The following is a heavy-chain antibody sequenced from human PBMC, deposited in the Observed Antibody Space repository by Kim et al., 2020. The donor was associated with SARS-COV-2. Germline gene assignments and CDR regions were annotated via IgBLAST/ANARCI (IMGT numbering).Heavy chain of an antibody. CDR2: ISSNGGST. V-gene: IGHV3-64D*09. CDR1: GFTFSSYA. Sequence: GGSLRLSCSASGFTFSSYAMHWVRQAPGKGLEYVSAISSNGGSTYYADSVKGRFTISRDNSKNTLYLQMSSLRAEDTAVYYCVKGVRPNYDILTGFDAFDIWGQGTMVTVSS. CDR3: VKGVRPNYDILTGFDAFDI. J-gene: IGHJ3*02. D-gene: IGHD3-9*01.